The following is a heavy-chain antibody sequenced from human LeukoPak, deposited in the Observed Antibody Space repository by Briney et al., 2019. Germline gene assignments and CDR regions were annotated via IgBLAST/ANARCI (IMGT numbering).Heavy chain of an antibody. Sequence: SETLSLTCAVSGGSISSSNWWSWVRQPPGKGLGWIGEIYHSGSTNYNPSLKSRVTISVDKSKNQFSLKLSSVTAADTAVYYCARDLYDILTGYYLLRGAFDIWGQGTMVTVSS. CDR2: IYHSGST. V-gene: IGHV4-4*02. CDR1: GGSISSSNW. D-gene: IGHD3-9*01. CDR3: ARDLYDILTGYYLLRGAFDI. J-gene: IGHJ3*02.